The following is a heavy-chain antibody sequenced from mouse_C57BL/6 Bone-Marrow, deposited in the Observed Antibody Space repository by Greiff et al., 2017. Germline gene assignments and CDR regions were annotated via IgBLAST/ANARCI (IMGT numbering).Heavy chain of an antibody. Sequence: QVQLQQPGAELVRPGSSVKLSCKASGYTFTSYWMHWVKQRPIQGLEWIGNIDPSDSETHYNQKFKDKATLTVDKSSSTAYMQLSSLTSGDSAVYYCASAPLITTVDKRGFAYWGQGTLVTVSA. CDR3: ASAPLITTVDKRGFAY. CDR2: IDPSDSET. V-gene: IGHV1-52*01. J-gene: IGHJ3*01. D-gene: IGHD1-1*01. CDR1: GYTFTSYW.